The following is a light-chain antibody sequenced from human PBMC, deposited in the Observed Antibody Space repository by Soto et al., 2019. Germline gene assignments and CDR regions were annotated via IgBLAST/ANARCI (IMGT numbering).Light chain of an antibody. CDR1: QSVGSY. V-gene: IGKV3-11*01. CDR2: DAS. J-gene: IGKJ4*01. Sequence: EIVLTQSPGTLSLSPGDRATLSCRASQSVGSYLAWYQQKPGQAPRLLIYDASNRATGIPARFCGSGSGTDFTLTISSLQPEDFAVYYCQQRRDWPLTFGGGTKVEIK. CDR3: QQRRDWPLT.